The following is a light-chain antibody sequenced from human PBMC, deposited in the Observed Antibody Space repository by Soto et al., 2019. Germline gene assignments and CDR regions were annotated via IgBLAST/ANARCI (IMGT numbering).Light chain of an antibody. J-gene: IGLJ1*01. CDR1: SSDVGAYNY. V-gene: IGLV2-8*01. CDR3: TSHAGTINFPYI. CDR2: EVN. Sequence: QSVLTQPPSASGPPGQSVTISCTGTSSDVGAYNYVSWYQHHPGRAPKLMVYEVNKRPSGVPDRFSGSKSGNTASLTVSGLQAEDEADYYCTSHAGTINFPYIFGTGTKVTVL.